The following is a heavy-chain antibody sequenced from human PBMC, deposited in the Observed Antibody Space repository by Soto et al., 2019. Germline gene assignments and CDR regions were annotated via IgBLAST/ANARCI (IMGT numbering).Heavy chain of an antibody. CDR3: ARTGKRYSSSWYYFDY. CDR2: IYYSGST. D-gene: IGHD6-13*01. J-gene: IGHJ4*02. Sequence: PSETLSLTCTVSGGSISSSSYYWGWIRQPPGKGLEWIGSIYYSGSTYYNPSLKSRVTISVDTSKNQFSLKLSSVTAADTAVYYCARTGKRYSSSWYYFDYWGQGTLVTVSS. CDR1: GGSISSSSYY. V-gene: IGHV4-39*01.